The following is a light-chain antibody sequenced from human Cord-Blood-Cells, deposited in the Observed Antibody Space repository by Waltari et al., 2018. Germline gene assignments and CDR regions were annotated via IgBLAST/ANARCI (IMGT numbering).Light chain of an antibody. J-gene: IGLJ1*01. V-gene: IGLV2-14*01. CDR1: SSDGCGYNS. CDR3: SSYTSSSTLDYV. CDR2: DVS. Sequence: QSALPHPASVSGSPGPSITIPCTGTSSDGCGYNSVSWSQQHPGKAPKLMIYDVSNRPSGVSNRFSGSKSGNTASLTISGLQAEDEADYYCSSYTSSSTLDYVFGTGTKVTVL.